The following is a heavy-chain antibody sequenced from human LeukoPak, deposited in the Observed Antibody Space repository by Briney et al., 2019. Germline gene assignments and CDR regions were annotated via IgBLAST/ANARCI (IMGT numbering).Heavy chain of an antibody. D-gene: IGHD1-26*01. J-gene: IGHJ4*02. V-gene: IGHV3-53*01. CDR1: GLTVSSNS. CDR2: IYSGGST. CDR3: ARGWEVQGCFDY. Sequence: GGSLRLSCAASGLTVSSNSMSWVRQAPGKGLEWVSLIYSGGSTYYAASVKGRFTISRDKSKNTLYLQMNSLRAEDTAVYYCARGWEVQGCFDYWGQGTLVTVSS.